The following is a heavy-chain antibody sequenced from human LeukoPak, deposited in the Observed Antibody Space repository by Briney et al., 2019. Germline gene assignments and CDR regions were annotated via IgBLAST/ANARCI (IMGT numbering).Heavy chain of an antibody. J-gene: IGHJ5*02. V-gene: IGHV3-74*01. CDR3: AKSDWFDP. CDR1: GFTLRNYW. Sequence: GGSLRLSCATSGFTLRNYWMSWLRQAPGKGLVWVARSKYDGSTTFYAESVKGRFTISRDNARNTLYLQMNSLRVDDTAVYYCAKSDWFDPWGRGTLATVSS. CDR2: SKYDGSTT.